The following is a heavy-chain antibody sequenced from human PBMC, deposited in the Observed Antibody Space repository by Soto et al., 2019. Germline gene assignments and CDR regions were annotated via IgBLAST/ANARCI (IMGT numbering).Heavy chain of an antibody. D-gene: IGHD2-2*01. CDR2: IYYSGST. CDR1: GGSISSYY. J-gene: IGHJ6*03. Sequence: SETLSLTCTVSGGSISSYYWSWIRQPPGKGLEWIGYIYYSGSTNYNPSLKSRVTISVDTSKNQFSLKLSSVTAADTAVYYCARTPPIVVVPAAFAGNYYYYYMDVWGKGTTVTVSS. CDR3: ARTPPIVVVPAAFAGNYYYYYMDV. V-gene: IGHV4-59*08.